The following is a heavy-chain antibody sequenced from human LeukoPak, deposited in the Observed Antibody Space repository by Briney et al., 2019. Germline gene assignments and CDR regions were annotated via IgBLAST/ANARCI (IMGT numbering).Heavy chain of an antibody. V-gene: IGHV3-11*01. CDR3: ARDPITMVRGVFDY. J-gene: IGHJ4*02. D-gene: IGHD3-10*01. Sequence: GGSLRLSCAASGFTFSDYYMSWIRQAPGKGLEWVSYISSSGSTIYYTDSVKGRFTISRDNAKNSLYLQMNSLRAEDTAVYYCARDPITMVRGVFDYWGQGTLVTVSS. CDR2: ISSSGSTI. CDR1: GFTFSDYY.